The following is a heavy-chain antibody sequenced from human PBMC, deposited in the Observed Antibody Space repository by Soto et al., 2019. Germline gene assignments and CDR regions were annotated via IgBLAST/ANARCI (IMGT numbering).Heavy chain of an antibody. V-gene: IGHV4-39*01. Sequence: SETLSLTCTVSGGSISSSSYYWGWIRQPPGKGLEWIGSIYYSGSTYYNPSLKRRVTISVDTSKNQFSLKLSSVTAADTAVYYCARQPDIYSGSYYSPYWGQGTLVTVSS. CDR1: GGSISSSSYY. D-gene: IGHD1-26*01. CDR3: ARQPDIYSGSYYSPY. CDR2: IYYSGST. J-gene: IGHJ4*02.